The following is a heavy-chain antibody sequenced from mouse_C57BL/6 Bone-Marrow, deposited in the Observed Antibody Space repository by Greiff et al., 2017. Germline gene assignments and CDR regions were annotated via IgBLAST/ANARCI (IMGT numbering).Heavy chain of an antibody. CDR2: IYPGDGDT. Sequence: QVQLQQSGPELVKPGASVKISCKASGYAFSSSWMNWVKPRPGKGLEWIGRIYPGDGDTNYNGKFKGKATLTADNSSSTAYMQLSSLTSEDSAVYFCARDGDYDYWGQGTTLTVSS. J-gene: IGHJ2*01. V-gene: IGHV1-82*01. D-gene: IGHD2-13*01. CDR3: ARDGDYDY. CDR1: GYAFSSSW.